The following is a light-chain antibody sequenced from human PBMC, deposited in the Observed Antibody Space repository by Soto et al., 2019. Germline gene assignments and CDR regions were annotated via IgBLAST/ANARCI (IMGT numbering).Light chain of an antibody. J-gene: IGKJ1*01. V-gene: IGKV1-5*01. CDR2: DAS. CDR3: QHYHSYSWT. CDR1: QSIAIW. Sequence: DIQMTQSPSSLSASVGDRVTITCRASQSIAIWLAWYQQKPGKAPNLLIYDASTLESGVPSRFSGSRSGTEFTLTISSLQPDDFATYYCQHYHSYSWTFGQGTKVDIK.